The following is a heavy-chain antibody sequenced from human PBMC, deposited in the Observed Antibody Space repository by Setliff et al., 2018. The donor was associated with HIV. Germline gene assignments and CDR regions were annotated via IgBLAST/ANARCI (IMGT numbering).Heavy chain of an antibody. CDR2: ISAYNGNT. D-gene: IGHD6-19*01. V-gene: IGHV1-18*01. CDR1: GYTFTSYG. Sequence: ASVMVSCKAAGYTFTSYGIIWVRQAPGQGLEWMGWISAYNGNTNYEQKLQGRVIMTTDTSTSTVYMEMRSLRSDDTAVYYCARQYSSGSRLDYWGQGTLVTVSS. CDR3: ARQYSSGSRLDY. J-gene: IGHJ4*02.